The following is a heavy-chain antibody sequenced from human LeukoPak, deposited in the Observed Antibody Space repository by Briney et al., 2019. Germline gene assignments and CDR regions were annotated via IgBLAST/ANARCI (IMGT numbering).Heavy chain of an antibody. Sequence: GGSLRLSCAASGFTFNSYSMHWVRQAPGKGLEWVTAISDDETYKFYADSVKGRFTISRDNSKNTLYLQMNSLRAEDTAVYYCARGLRIAVAGNIDYWGQGTLVTVSS. V-gene: IGHV3-30-3*01. J-gene: IGHJ4*02. CDR2: ISDDETYK. D-gene: IGHD6-19*01. CDR3: ARGLRIAVAGNIDY. CDR1: GFTFNSYS.